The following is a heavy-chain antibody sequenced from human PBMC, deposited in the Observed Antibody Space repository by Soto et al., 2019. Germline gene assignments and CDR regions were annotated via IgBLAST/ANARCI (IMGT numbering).Heavy chain of an antibody. CDR2: IIPIFGTA. V-gene: IGHV1-69*06. CDR1: GGTFSSYA. D-gene: IGHD3-22*01. J-gene: IGHJ4*02. CDR3: ARDKVRHYYDSSGYYFDY. Sequence: QVQLVQSGAEVKKPGSSVKVSCKASGGTFSSYAISWVRQAPGQGLEWMGGIIPIFGTANYAQKFQGRVTITADKSTSTAYMELSSRRSEDTAVYYCARDKVRHYYDSSGYYFDYWGQGTLVTVSA.